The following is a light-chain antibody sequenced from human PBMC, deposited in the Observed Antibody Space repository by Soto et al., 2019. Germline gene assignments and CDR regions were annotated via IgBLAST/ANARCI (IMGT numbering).Light chain of an antibody. J-gene: IGKJ4*01. CDR1: QNIDTY. Sequence: DIVKTQSPTTLLPSAGASATIPCRASQNIDTYLAWYQQRPGKAPRLLIYDASYRAVGIPSRFSGSGSGTDFTLTISSLEPADFAIYHCQQRRNWPLTFGRGTEVAIK. CDR2: DAS. CDR3: QQRRNWPLT. V-gene: IGKV3-11*01.